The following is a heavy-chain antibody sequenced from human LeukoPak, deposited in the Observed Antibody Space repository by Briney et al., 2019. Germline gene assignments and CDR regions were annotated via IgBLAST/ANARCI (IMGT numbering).Heavy chain of an antibody. J-gene: IGHJ5*02. Sequence: PSETLSLTCTVSGGSISSHYWSWIRQPPGKGLEWIGYIYYSGSTNYDPSLKSRVTISVDPSKKQSYLKLSSVTAVDTAVYYCASLMTTVTTSWFDPWGQGTLVTVSS. CDR3: ASLMTTVTTSWFDP. CDR1: GGSISSHY. CDR2: IYYSGST. D-gene: IGHD4-11*01. V-gene: IGHV4-59*11.